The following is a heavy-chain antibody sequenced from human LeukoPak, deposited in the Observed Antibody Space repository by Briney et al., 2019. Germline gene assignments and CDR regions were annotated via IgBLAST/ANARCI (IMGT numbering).Heavy chain of an antibody. D-gene: IGHD5-24*01. CDR1: GYTFTSYY. CDR2: INPSGGST. Sequence: ASVKVSCKASGYTFTSYYMHWVRQAPGQGLEWMGIINPSGGSTSYAQKFQGRVTMTRDTSTSTVYMELSSLRSEDTAVYYCARDEDVRWLQTSPASYFDYWGQGTLVTVSS. V-gene: IGHV1-46*01. CDR3: ARDEDVRWLQTSPASYFDY. J-gene: IGHJ4*02.